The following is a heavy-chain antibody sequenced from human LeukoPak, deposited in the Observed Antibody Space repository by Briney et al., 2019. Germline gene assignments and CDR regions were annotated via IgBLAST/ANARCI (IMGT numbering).Heavy chain of an antibody. CDR2: ISAYNGNT. CDR3: ARGRTVTSDY. V-gene: IGHV1-18*01. CDR1: GYTFTTYD. D-gene: IGHD4-17*01. Sequence: GASVKVSCKASGYTFTTYDITWMRQAPGQGLEWMGWISAYNGNTNYAQKLQGRVTMTTDTSTSTAYMELRSLRSDDTAVYYCARGRTVTSDYWGQGTLVTVSS. J-gene: IGHJ4*02.